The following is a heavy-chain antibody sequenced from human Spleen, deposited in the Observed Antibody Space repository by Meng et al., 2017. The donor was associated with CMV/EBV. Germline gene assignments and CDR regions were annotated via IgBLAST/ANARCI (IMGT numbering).Heavy chain of an antibody. V-gene: IGHV4-39*06. CDR3: ARATEQLVAYYYGMDV. J-gene: IGHJ6*02. Sequence: GSLRLSCTVSGASISSNTYFWDWIRQPPGKGLEWIGSISYGGSTYYNSSLRSRVTISVDTSKSQVTLKLSSVTAADTAVYYCARATEQLVAYYYGMDVWGQGTTVTVSS. CDR2: ISYGGST. CDR1: GASISSNTYF. D-gene: IGHD6-6*01.